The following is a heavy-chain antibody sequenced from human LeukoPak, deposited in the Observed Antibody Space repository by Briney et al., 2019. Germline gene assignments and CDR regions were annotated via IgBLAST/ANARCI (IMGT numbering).Heavy chain of an antibody. Sequence: GGSLRLSYSASGFTFSRYWMSWVRQAPGKGLEWVANIEQDGSEKYYVDSVKGRFTISRDNAKNSLYLQMNSLRAEDTAVYYCAREFCSGANCYPMGAFDMWGQGTMVTVSS. CDR1: GFTFSRYW. CDR3: AREFCSGANCYPMGAFDM. V-gene: IGHV3-7*01. CDR2: IEQDGSEK. D-gene: IGHD2-15*01. J-gene: IGHJ3*02.